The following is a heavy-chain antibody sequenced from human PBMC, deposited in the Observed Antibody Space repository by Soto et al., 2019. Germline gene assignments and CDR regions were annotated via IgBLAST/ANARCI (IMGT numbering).Heavy chain of an antibody. D-gene: IGHD3-22*01. J-gene: IGHJ4*02. V-gene: IGHV4-31*03. CDR3: ARLHYYDSSGYLTGRDFDY. CDR1: GGSISSGGYY. CDR2: IYYSGST. Sequence: SETLSLTCTVSGGSISSGGYYWSWIRQHPGKGLEWIGYIYYSGSTYYNPSLKSRVTISVDTSKNQFSLKLSSVTAADTAVYYCARLHYYDSSGYLTGRDFDYWGQGTLVTVYS.